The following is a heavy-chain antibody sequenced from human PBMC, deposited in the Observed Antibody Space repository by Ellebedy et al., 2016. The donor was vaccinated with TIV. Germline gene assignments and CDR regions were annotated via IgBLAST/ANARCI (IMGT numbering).Heavy chain of an antibody. Sequence: GESLKISXAASGFIFDDYDMSWVRQAPGKGLEWVSGINWNGTSTGYADSVKGRFTISRDNAKNSLYLQMNSLRAEDTALYYCARDILGSSPDHWGQGTLVTVSS. CDR1: GFIFDDYD. CDR3: ARDILGSSPDH. V-gene: IGHV3-20*04. D-gene: IGHD3-10*01. CDR2: INWNGTST. J-gene: IGHJ4*02.